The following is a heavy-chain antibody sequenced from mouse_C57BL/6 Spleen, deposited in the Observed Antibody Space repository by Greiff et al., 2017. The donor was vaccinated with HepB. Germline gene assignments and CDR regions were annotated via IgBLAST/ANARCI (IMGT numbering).Heavy chain of an antibody. CDR3: ASPGGDGYDVYAMDY. CDR1: GFNIKDYY. Sequence: VHVKQSGAELVKPGASVKLSCTASGFNIKDYYMHWVKQRTEQGLEWIGRIDPEDGETKYAPKFQGKATITADTSSNTAYLQLSSLTSEDTAVYYCASPGGDGYDVYAMDYWGQGTSVTVSS. CDR2: IDPEDGET. D-gene: IGHD2-2*01. V-gene: IGHV14-2*01. J-gene: IGHJ4*01.